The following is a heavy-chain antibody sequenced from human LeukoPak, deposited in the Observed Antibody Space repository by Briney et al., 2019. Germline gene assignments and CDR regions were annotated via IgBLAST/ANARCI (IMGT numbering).Heavy chain of an antibody. D-gene: IGHD2-21*02. V-gene: IGHV3-7*01. Sequence: PGGSLRLSCAASGFTFSAYWMSWVRQAPGRGLEWVANIKQDGSQKYDVDSVRGRFTISRDNTKNSLYLQMSALRAEHTAIYYCARGSYCGTDCHYAFDIWGQGTMVTVS. CDR2: IKQDGSQK. CDR3: ARGSYCGTDCHYAFDI. CDR1: GFTFSAYW. J-gene: IGHJ3*02.